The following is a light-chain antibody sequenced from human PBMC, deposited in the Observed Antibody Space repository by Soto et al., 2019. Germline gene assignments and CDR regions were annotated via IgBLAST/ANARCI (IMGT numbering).Light chain of an antibody. J-gene: IGKJ1*01. Sequence: ELVWRQSPGTLSLSQGEKATSPAGAGQGVRGGSLAWYQQKPGQAPRLLIYGASSRAAGIPDRFSGSGSGTDFTLTISRLEPEDFAVYYCQQYGSSPPWTFGQGTKVEIK. V-gene: IGKV3-20*01. CDR1: QGVRGGS. CDR3: QQYGSSPPWT. CDR2: GAS.